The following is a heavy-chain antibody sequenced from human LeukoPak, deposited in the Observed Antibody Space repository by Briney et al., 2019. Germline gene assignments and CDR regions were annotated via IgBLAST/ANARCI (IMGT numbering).Heavy chain of an antibody. D-gene: IGHD1-1*01. CDR3: AKLGTTHSNWFDP. CDR2: IYYSGST. V-gene: IGHV4-39*07. J-gene: IGHJ5*02. Sequence: PSETLSLTCTVSGGSISSSSYYWGWIRQPPGKGLEWSGSIYYSGSTYYNPSLKSRVTISVDTSKNQFSLKLSSVTAADTAVYYCAKLGTTHSNWFDPWGQGTLVTVSS. CDR1: GGSISSSSYY.